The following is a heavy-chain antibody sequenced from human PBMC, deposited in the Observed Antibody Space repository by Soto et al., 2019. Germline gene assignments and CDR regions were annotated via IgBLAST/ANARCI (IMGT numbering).Heavy chain of an antibody. CDR1: GFTFSSYA. Sequence: PGGSLRLSCAASGFTFSSYAMIWVRQAPGKGLEWVSAISGSGGSTYYADSVKGRFTISRDNSKNTLYLQMNSLRAEDTAVYYCAKAGDSPLHYFDYWGQGTLVTVSS. D-gene: IGHD3-10*01. J-gene: IGHJ4*02. CDR2: ISGSGGST. V-gene: IGHV3-23*01. CDR3: AKAGDSPLHYFDY.